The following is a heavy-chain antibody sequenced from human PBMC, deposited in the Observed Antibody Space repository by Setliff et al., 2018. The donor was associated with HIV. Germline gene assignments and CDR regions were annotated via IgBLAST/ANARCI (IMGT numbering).Heavy chain of an antibody. J-gene: IGHJ4*02. CDR2: INPKSGDT. V-gene: IGHV1-2*02. CDR1: GYMFTDYY. CDR3: TRGTAVADTNTQPFKY. D-gene: IGHD6-19*01. Sequence: SVKVSCKASGYMFTDYYIHWVRQAPGQGLEWMGWINPKSGDTKDGQSFQGRVTMTRDTSISTAYMNLSGLRSNDTAVYYCTRGTAVADTNTQPFKYWGQGALVTVSS.